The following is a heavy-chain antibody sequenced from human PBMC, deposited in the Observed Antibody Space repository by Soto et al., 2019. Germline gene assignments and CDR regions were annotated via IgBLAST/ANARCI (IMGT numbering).Heavy chain of an antibody. V-gene: IGHV1-69*13. CDR2: IIPIFGTA. CDR1: GGTFSSYA. J-gene: IGHJ6*02. CDR3: ARVGPTYYYEDYYYGMDV. Sequence: ASVKVSCKASGGTFSSYAISWVRQAPGQGLEWMGGIIPIFGTANYAQKFQGRVTITADESTSTAYMELSSLRSEDTAVYYCARVGPTYYYEDYYYGMDVWGQGTTVTVSS. D-gene: IGHD3-22*01.